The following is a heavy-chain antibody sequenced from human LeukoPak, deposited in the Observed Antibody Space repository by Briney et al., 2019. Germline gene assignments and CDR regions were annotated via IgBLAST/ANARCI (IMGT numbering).Heavy chain of an antibody. J-gene: IGHJ4*02. D-gene: IGHD6-13*01. CDR3: ARGSSISWSPYYFEY. V-gene: IGHV4-61*01. CDR2: IYSSGST. CDR1: GGSVSSGSYY. Sequence: SETLSLTCTVSGGSVSSGSYYWSWIRQPPGKGLEWIGYIYSSGSTNYKPSPKSRVTISKDTPKNQFSLKLTSVTAADTAVYYCARGSSISWSPYYFEYWGQGTLVTVSS.